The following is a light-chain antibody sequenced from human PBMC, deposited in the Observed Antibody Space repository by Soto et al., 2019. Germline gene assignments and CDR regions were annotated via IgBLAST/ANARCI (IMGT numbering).Light chain of an antibody. CDR3: QQYNSYWT. CDR2: DAS. V-gene: IGKV1-5*01. CDR1: QSISSW. Sequence: DIQMTQSPSTLSASVGDRVTITCRASQSISSWLAWYQQKPGKAPKLLIYDASSLESGGPSRFSGSGSGTEFTLTISSLQPDDVATYYCQQYNSYWTFGQGTKVEIK. J-gene: IGKJ1*01.